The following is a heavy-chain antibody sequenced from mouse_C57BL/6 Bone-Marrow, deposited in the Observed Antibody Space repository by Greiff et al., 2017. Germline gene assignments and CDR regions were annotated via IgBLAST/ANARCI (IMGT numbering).Heavy chain of an antibody. V-gene: IGHV5-12*01. CDR3: ARLDDYYGSSHWYFDV. CDR2: ISNGGGST. Sequence: EVQRVESGGGLVQPGGSLKLSCAASGFTFSDYYMYWVRQTPEKRLEWVAYISNGGGSTYYPDTVKGRFTIARDNAKSTLFLQMSRLKSEDTAMYYCARLDDYYGSSHWYFDVWGTGTTVTVSS. J-gene: IGHJ1*03. D-gene: IGHD1-1*01. CDR1: GFTFSDYY.